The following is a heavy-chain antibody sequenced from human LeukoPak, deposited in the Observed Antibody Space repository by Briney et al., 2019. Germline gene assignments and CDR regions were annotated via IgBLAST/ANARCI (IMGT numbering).Heavy chain of an antibody. CDR2: ISSSSSYI. CDR3: ARDSMVPAAMFDY. CDR1: GFTFSSYA. D-gene: IGHD2-2*01. Sequence: PGGSLRLSCAASGFTFSSYAMSWVRQAPGKGLEWVSSISSSSSYIYYADSVKGRFTISGDNAKNSLYLQMNSLRAEDTAVYYCARDSMVPAAMFDYWGQGTLVTVSS. V-gene: IGHV3-21*01. J-gene: IGHJ4*02.